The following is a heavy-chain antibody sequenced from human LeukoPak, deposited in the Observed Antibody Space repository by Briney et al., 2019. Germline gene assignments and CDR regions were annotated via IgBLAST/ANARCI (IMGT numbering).Heavy chain of an antibody. J-gene: IGHJ6*03. Sequence: PGGSLRLSCAASGFTFSSYEMNWVRQAPGKGLEWVSYISSSGSTIYYADSVKGRFTISRDNAKNSLYLQMNSLRAEDTAVYYCAREYPYSSGWYRSLYYYYYMDVWGKGTTVTISS. CDR1: GFTFSSYE. CDR2: ISSSGSTI. CDR3: AREYPYSSGWYRSLYYYYYMDV. V-gene: IGHV3-48*03. D-gene: IGHD6-19*01.